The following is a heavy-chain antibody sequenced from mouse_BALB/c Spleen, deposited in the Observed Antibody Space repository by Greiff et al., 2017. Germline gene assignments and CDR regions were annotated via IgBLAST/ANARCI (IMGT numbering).Heavy chain of an antibody. J-gene: IGHJ3*01. CDR2: ISSGSSTI. CDR3: ARSPYGKAWFAY. Sequence: EVQGVESGGGLVQPGGSRKLSCAASGFTFSSFGMHWVRQAPEKGLEWVAYISSGSSTIYYADTVKGRFTISRDNTKNTLFLQMTSLRSEDTAMYYCARSPYGKAWFAYWGQGTLVTVSA. V-gene: IGHV5-17*02. CDR1: GFTFSSFG. D-gene: IGHD2-1*01.